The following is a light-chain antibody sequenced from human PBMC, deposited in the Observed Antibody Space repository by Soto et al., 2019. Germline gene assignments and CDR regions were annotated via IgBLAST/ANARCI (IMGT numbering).Light chain of an antibody. Sequence: EIVLTQSPGTLSLSPGERATLSCRASQSVSDSYLAWYQQKPGQAPRLLIYASSRATGIPDRFSGSGSGTDFTLTISRLEPEDVAGYYCQHYVTSALFGPGTKVDIK. J-gene: IGKJ3*01. CDR2: AS. CDR3: QHYVTSAL. CDR1: QSVSDSY. V-gene: IGKV3-20*01.